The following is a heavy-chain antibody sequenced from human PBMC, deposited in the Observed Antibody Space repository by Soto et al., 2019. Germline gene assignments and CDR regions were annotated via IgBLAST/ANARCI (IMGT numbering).Heavy chain of an antibody. V-gene: IGHV4-34*01. Sequence: SETLSLTCAVYGGSFSGYYWSWIRQPPGKGLEWIGEINHSGSTNYNPSLKSRVTISVDTSKNQFPLKLSSVTAADTAVYYCARGRGQEQLGEFDYWGQGTLVTVSS. J-gene: IGHJ4*02. CDR2: INHSGST. D-gene: IGHD6-6*01. CDR3: ARGRGQEQLGEFDY. CDR1: GGSFSGYY.